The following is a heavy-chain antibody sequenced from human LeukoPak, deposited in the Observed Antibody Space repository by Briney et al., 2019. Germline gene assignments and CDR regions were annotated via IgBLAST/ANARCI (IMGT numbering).Heavy chain of an antibody. Sequence: GGSLRLSCAASGFTFDDYAMHWVRQAPGKGLEWVSGISWNSGSIGYADSVKGRFTIYRDNAKNSLYLQMNSLRAEDTALYYCAKDISSSWYWYFDLWGRGTLVTVSS. CDR3: AKDISSSWYWYFDL. J-gene: IGHJ2*01. V-gene: IGHV3-9*01. D-gene: IGHD6-13*01. CDR2: ISWNSGSI. CDR1: GFTFDDYA.